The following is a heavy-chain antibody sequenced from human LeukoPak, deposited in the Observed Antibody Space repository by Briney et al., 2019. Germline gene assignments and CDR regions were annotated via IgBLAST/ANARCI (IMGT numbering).Heavy chain of an antibody. CDR2: ISIYNGNT. CDR1: GYTFTSYG. CDR3: ARAVVYDNVWGSYPTDY. J-gene: IGHJ4*02. Sequence: VASVKVSCKASGYTFTSYGITWVRQAPGQGLEWMGWISIYNGNTNYVQKLQGGVTMTTDTSTSTAYMELRSLRFDDTAVYYCARAVVYDNVWGSYPTDYWGQGTLVTVSS. V-gene: IGHV1-18*01. D-gene: IGHD3-16*01.